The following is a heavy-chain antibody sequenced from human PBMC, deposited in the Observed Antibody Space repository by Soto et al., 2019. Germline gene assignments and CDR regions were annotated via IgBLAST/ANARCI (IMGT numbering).Heavy chain of an antibody. Sequence: PSQTLCLTCTVAGGSIIGYYGSWIRQPPGKGLEWIGYIYYSGSTNYNPSLKSRVTISVDTSKNQFSLKMSSVTAADTAVYYCARLATRYYFDYWGQGTMVTV. CDR2: IYYSGST. J-gene: IGHJ4*02. V-gene: IGHV4-59*01. D-gene: IGHD1-1*01. CDR3: ARLATRYYFDY. CDR1: GGSIIGYY.